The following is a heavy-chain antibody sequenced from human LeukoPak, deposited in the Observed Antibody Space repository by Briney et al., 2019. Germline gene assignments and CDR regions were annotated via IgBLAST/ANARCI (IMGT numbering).Heavy chain of an antibody. CDR2: IYHSGST. V-gene: IGHV4-38-2*02. CDR1: GYSISSGYH. J-gene: IGHJ4*02. D-gene: IGHD1-26*01. Sequence: SETLSLTCTVSGYSISSGYHWGWIRQPPGKGLEWIGSIYHSGSTYYNPSLKSRVTISVDTSKNQFSLKLSSVTAADTAVYYCASIRVGATTSVDYWGQGTLVTVSS. CDR3: ASIRVGATTSVDY.